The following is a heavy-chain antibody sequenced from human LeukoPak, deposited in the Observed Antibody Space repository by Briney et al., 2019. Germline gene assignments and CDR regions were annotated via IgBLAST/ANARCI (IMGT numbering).Heavy chain of an antibody. V-gene: IGHV1-46*01. D-gene: IGHD3-10*01. J-gene: IGHJ5*02. CDR2: INPSGGSA. Sequence: ASVKVSCKASGYTFTSYYMHWVRQAPGQGLEWMGIINPSGGSASYAQKFQGRVTMTRDTSTSTVYMELSSLRSEDTAVYYCARRMVRGPLGPWGQGTLVTVSS. CDR1: GYTFTSYY. CDR3: ARRMVRGPLGP.